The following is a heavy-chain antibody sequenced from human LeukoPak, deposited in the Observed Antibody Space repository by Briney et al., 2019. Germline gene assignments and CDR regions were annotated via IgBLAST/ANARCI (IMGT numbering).Heavy chain of an antibody. V-gene: IGHV4-34*01. J-gene: IGHJ5*02. CDR2: INHSGST. Sequence: SETLSLTCAVYGGSFSGYYWSWIRQPPGKGLEWIREINHSGSTNYNPSLKSRVTISVDTSKNQFSLKLSSVTAADTAVYYCATLNGYSYANWFDPWGQGTLVTVSS. D-gene: IGHD5-18*01. CDR1: GGSFSGYY. CDR3: ATLNGYSYANWFDP.